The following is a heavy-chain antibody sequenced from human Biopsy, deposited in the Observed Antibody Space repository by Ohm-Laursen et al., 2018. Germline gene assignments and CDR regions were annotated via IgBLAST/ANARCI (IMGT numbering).Heavy chain of an antibody. V-gene: IGHV3-7*01. D-gene: IGHD6-25*01. J-gene: IGHJ6*02. CDR1: GFTFSSSW. CDR3: ARGRPMDV. Sequence: GSLRLSCAASGFTFSSSWMTWVRQAPGKGLEWVASIKEDGSEKFYVDSVKGRFTISRDNAQKSLYLQMNSLRVEDTAVHYCARGRPMDVWGQGTTVTVSS. CDR2: IKEDGSEK.